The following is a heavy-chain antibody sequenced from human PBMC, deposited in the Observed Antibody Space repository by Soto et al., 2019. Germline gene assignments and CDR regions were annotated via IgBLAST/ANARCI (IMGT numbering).Heavy chain of an antibody. CDR2: ISYDGSYE. J-gene: IGHJ4*02. CDR3: ARSEYSSSRFDY. CDR1: GFTFSSYA. Sequence: QVQLVESGGGVVQPGRSLRLSCAASGFTFSSYAMHWVRQAPGKGLEWVAIISYDGSYEYYADSVKGRFTISRDNSKNTLYLQMNSLRPEDTAVYYCARSEYSSSRFDYWGQGTLVTVSS. D-gene: IGHD6-13*01. V-gene: IGHV3-30-3*01.